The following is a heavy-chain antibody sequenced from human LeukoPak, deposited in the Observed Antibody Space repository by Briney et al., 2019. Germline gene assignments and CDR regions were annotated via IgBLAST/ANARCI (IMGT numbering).Heavy chain of an antibody. D-gene: IGHD3-22*01. CDR3: ARQANYDSSGYPFDY. CDR1: GFTFSSYE. Sequence: GSLRLSCAASGFTFSSYELNWVRQPPGKGLEWIGSIYYSGSTYYNPSLKSRVTISVDTSKNQFSLKLSSVTAADTAVYYCARQANYDSSGYPFDYWGQGTLVTVSS. V-gene: IGHV4-39*01. CDR2: IYYSGST. J-gene: IGHJ4*02.